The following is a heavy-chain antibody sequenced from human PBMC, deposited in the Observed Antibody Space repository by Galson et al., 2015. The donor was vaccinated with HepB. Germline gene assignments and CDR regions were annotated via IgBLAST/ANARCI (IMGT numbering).Heavy chain of an antibody. J-gene: IGHJ4*02. CDR2: IKSKTDGGTT. D-gene: IGHD6-13*01. Sequence: SLRLSCAASGFTFSNAWMSWVRQAPGKGLEWVGRIKSKTDGGTTDYAAPVKGRFTISRDDSKNTLYLQMNSLKTEDTAVYYCTTQSLSSSWSFDYWGQGTLVTVSS. CDR3: TTQSLSSSWSFDY. V-gene: IGHV3-15*01. CDR1: GFTFSNAW.